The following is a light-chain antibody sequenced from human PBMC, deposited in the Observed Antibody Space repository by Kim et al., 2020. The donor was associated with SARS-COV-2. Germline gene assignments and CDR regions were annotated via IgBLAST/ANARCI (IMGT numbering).Light chain of an antibody. Sequence: DIHMTQSPSTLSASVGDRVTITCRASQTISTLLAWYQRKPGKAPKLLIYQASTLESGVPSRFSGSGSGTEFSLTIRSLQPDDFATYYCQHYNSYPYTFGLGTKLEI. CDR1: QTISTL. CDR2: QAS. J-gene: IGKJ2*01. V-gene: IGKV1-5*01. CDR3: QHYNSYPYT.